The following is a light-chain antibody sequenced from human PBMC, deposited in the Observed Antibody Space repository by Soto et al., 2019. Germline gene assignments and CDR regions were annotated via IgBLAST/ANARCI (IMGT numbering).Light chain of an antibody. CDR3: GTWASSLSAGV. Sequence: QSVLTQPPSVSAAPGQKVTISCCGSSSNIGNNYVSWYQQLPGTAPKLLIYDNNKRPSGIPDRFSGSKSGTSATLGITGLQTGDEADYYCGTWASSLSAGVFGGGTKLTVL. J-gene: IGLJ2*01. CDR1: SSNIGNNY. V-gene: IGLV1-51*01. CDR2: DNN.